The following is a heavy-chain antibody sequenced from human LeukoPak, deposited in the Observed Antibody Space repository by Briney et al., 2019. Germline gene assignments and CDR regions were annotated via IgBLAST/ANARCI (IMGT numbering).Heavy chain of an antibody. J-gene: IGHJ3*02. CDR1: GFTFSDYT. V-gene: IGHV3-21*01. Sequence: GGSLRLSCAASGFTFSDYTMNWVRLAPGKGLEWVSSISGSSNYIYYADSVKGRFTISRGNAKNSLYLQMNSLRVEDTAVYYCARGGLFDAFDIWGQGTMVTVSS. D-gene: IGHD2-21*01. CDR2: ISGSSNYI. CDR3: ARGGLFDAFDI.